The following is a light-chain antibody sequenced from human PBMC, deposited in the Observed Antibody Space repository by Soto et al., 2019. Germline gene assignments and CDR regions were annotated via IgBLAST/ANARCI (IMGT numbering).Light chain of an antibody. CDR1: QDINTY. V-gene: IGKV1-9*01. CDR2: AAS. J-gene: IGKJ5*01. Sequence: DIQLTQSPSFLSASVGDRVTIHCRASQDINTYLAWYQQKPGKAPKLLIFAASTLRNGVPSRFSGSGSGTELAVTITSLQPEDFATYYWQQRESYPITFGQRTRLEMK. CDR3: QQRESYPIT.